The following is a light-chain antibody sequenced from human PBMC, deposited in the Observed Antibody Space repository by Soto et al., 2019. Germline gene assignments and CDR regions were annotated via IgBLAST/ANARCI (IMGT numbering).Light chain of an antibody. CDR2: WAS. CDR3: QHYYSVPPT. V-gene: IGKV4-1*01. CDR1: QSLLSSSDNRNY. J-gene: IGKJ1*01. Sequence: DIVMTQSPDALTVSLGERATINCESSQSLLSSSDNRNYLAWYQHKPGQSPKMLIYWASTRYSGVPDRFSGSGSGTDFSLTISSLQAEDVAVYYCQHYYSVPPTFGQGTKVEIK.